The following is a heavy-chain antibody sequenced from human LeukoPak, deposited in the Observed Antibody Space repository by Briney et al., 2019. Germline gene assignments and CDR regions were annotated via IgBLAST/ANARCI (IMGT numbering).Heavy chain of an antibody. CDR2: VYISGTT. J-gene: IGHJ5*02. CDR3: ARGEKIVWRFDP. D-gene: IGHD3-16*01. CDR1: GDSSNSYF. Sequence: NPSETLPLTCTVSGDSSNSYFWTWLRQPVGKGLEWIGRVYISGTTNYNPSLKSRATISVDTSKNQFSLNLTSVTAADTAVYYCARGEKIVWRFDPWGQGILVTVSS. V-gene: IGHV4-4*07.